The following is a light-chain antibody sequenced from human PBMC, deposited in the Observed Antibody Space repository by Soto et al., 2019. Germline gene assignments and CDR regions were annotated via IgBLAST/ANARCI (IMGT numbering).Light chain of an antibody. J-gene: IGKJ1*01. V-gene: IGKV3-20*01. CDR2: GAS. CDR1: QSVSSSY. Sequence: GLKQSLAALSLYKGERATLSCRASQSVSSSYLAWYQQKPGQAPRLLIYGASSRATGIPDRFSGSGSGTDFTLTISRLEPEDFAVYYCQQYGSSPRTFGQVTMA. CDR3: QQYGSSPRT.